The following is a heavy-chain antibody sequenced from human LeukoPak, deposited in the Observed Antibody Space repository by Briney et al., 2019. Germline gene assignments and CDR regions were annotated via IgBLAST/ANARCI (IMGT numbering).Heavy chain of an antibody. Sequence: GGSLRLSCAASGFTFSSYSMNWVRQAPGKGLEWVSSISSSSSYIYYADSVMGRFTISRDNAKNSLYLQMNSLRAEDTAVYYCARESLAIYFDYWGQGTLVTVSS. V-gene: IGHV3-21*01. CDR2: ISSSSSYI. J-gene: IGHJ4*02. CDR1: GFTFSSYS. CDR3: ARESLAIYFDY. D-gene: IGHD3-3*01.